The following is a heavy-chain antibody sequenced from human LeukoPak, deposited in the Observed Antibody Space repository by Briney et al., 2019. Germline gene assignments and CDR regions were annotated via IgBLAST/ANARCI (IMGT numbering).Heavy chain of an antibody. Sequence: ASVKVSCKASGYTFTSYDINWVRQATGQGLEGMGWMNPNSGNTGYAQKFQGRVTMTRNTSISTAYMELSSLRSEDTAVYYCARPTYQYCSGGSCYFDYWGQGTLVTVSS. D-gene: IGHD2-15*01. CDR1: GYTFTSYD. CDR2: MNPNSGNT. V-gene: IGHV1-8*01. J-gene: IGHJ4*02. CDR3: ARPTYQYCSGGSCYFDY.